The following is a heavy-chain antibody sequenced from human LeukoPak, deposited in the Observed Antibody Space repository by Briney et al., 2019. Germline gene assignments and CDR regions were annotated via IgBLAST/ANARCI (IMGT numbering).Heavy chain of an antibody. J-gene: IGHJ6*03. D-gene: IGHD2-2*01. V-gene: IGHV4-34*01. CDR2: INHSGST. Sequence: SETLSLTCAVYGGSFSGYYWSWIRQPPGKGLEWIGEINHSGSTNYNPSLRSRVTISVDTSKNQFSLKLSSVTAADTAVYYCAGRTKYYYYYYMDVWGKGTTVTVSS. CDR1: GGSFSGYY. CDR3: AGRTKYYYYYYMDV.